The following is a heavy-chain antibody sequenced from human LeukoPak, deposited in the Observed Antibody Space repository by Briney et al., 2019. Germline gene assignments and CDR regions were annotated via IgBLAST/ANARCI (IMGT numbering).Heavy chain of an antibody. CDR1: GYTFTSYG. V-gene: IGHV1-69*13. Sequence: GASVKVSCKASGYTFTSYGISWVRQAPGQGLEWMGGIIPLFGTPNYAQRFQGRLTITADESTNTVYMELSSLRFDDTAVYYCASLPETYSSGLYTVDYWGQGTLLTVSS. J-gene: IGHJ4*02. D-gene: IGHD6-19*01. CDR2: IIPLFGTP. CDR3: ASLPETYSSGLYTVDY.